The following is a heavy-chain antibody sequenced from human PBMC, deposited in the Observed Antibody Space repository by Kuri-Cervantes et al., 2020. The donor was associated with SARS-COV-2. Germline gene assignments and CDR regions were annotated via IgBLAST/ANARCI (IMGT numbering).Heavy chain of an antibody. CDR3: ARDPGDCSSTSCHPNWFDP. CDR2: ICHSGST. Sequence: LRLSCTVSDGSISSGGYYWSWIRHPPGQGLEWIGYICHSGSTYYNPSLKSRVTISVDRSQNQFFLKLSSVTAADTAVYYCARDPGDCSSTSCHPNWFDPWGQGTLVTVSS. J-gene: IGHJ5*02. D-gene: IGHD2-2*01. V-gene: IGHV4-30-2*01. CDR1: DGSISSGGYY.